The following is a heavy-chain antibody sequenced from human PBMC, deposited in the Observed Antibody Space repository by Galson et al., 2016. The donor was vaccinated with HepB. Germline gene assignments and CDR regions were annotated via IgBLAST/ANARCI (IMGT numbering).Heavy chain of an antibody. Sequence: SVKVSCKASGGTFSNFRIDWVRQAPGQGLEWMGGIIPVSHTPKYAQKFQVRVTITADESTTSSYMELTVLKSEDTDVYYCARGGPSNQALLFPEPLRTWGQGTLVTVSS. CDR3: ARGGPSNQALLFPEPLRT. CDR2: IIPVSHTP. CDR1: GGTFSNFR. J-gene: IGHJ4*02. V-gene: IGHV1-69*13. D-gene: IGHD2-21*02.